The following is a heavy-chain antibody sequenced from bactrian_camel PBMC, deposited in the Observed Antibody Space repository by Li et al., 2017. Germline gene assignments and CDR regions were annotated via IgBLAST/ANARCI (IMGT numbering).Heavy chain of an antibody. CDR2: IYADGTVT. V-gene: IGHV3S63*01. Sequence: VQLVESGGGSVQAGGSLRLSCTSPGFLFDEAAMGWYRQAPGKEREGVARIYADGTVTEYSDSVKGRFTISRDNAKNTLSLQMNALKPEDTAMYYCAADMYSGTWYSRCMSSGGVWGQGTQVTVS. CDR3: AADMYSGTWYSRCMSSGGV. J-gene: IGHJ4*01. CDR1: GFLFDEAA. D-gene: IGHD6*01.